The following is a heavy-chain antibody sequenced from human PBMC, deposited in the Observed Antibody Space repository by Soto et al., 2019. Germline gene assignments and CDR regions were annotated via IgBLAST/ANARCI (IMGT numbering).Heavy chain of an antibody. D-gene: IGHD2-8*01. V-gene: IGHV3-30*18. Sequence: QVQLVESGGGVVQPGRSLRLSCAASGFTFSSYGMQWVRQAPGKGLEWVAVISYDGSNKYYADSVKGRFTISRDNSKNTLYLQMNSLRAEDTAVYYCAKSDLVLKGWGQGTLVTVSS. CDR2: ISYDGSNK. CDR1: GFTFSSYG. CDR3: AKSDLVLKG. J-gene: IGHJ4*02.